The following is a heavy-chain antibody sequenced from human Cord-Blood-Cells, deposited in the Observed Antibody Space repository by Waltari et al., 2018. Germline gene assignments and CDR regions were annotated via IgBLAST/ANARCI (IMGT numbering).Heavy chain of an antibody. CDR1: GGTFSSYA. J-gene: IGHJ4*02. CDR2: ILPILGIT. D-gene: IGHD1-26*01. Sequence: QVQLVQSGAEVKKPGSSVKVSCKASGGTFSSYAISWVRQAPGQGLEWMGRILPILGITNYAQKFQGRVTITADKSSSTAYMELSSLRSEDTAVYYCASGSGSYYFDYWGQGTLVTVSS. CDR3: ASGSGSYYFDY. V-gene: IGHV1-69*09.